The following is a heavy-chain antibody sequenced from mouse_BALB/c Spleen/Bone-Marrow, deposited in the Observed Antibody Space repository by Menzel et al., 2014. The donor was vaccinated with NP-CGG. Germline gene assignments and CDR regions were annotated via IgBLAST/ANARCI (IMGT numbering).Heavy chain of an antibody. CDR1: GFNIKDTY. J-gene: IGHJ1*01. CDR3: APYYCGRFFDV. CDR2: IDPANGNT. Sequence: VQLQQPGAELVKPGASVKLSCTASGFNIKDTYMHWVKQRPEQGLEWIGRIDPANGNTKYDPKFQGKATITADTSSNPAYLQLSILTSEDAACYYCAPYYCGRFFDVWGEGTTGTVSS. V-gene: IGHV14-3*02. D-gene: IGHD1-1*01.